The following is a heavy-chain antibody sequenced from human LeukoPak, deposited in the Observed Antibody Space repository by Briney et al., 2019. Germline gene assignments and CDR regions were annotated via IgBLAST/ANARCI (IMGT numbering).Heavy chain of an antibody. Sequence: SETLSLTCTVSGGSISSGDYYWSWIRQPPGKGLEWIGYIYYSGSTYYNPSLKSRVTISVDTSKNQFSLKLSSVTAADTAVYYCARENWGYYYDSSGSSGDYWGQGTLVTVSS. D-gene: IGHD3-22*01. CDR1: GGSISSGDYY. J-gene: IGHJ4*02. V-gene: IGHV4-30-4*01. CDR2: IYYSGST. CDR3: ARENWGYYYDSSGSSGDY.